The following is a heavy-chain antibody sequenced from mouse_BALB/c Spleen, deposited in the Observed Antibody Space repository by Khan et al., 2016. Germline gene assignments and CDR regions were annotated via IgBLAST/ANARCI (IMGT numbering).Heavy chain of an antibody. CDR2: INPYNAGT. CDR3: ARDYYGYDFDY. CDR1: GYTFTNYV. J-gene: IGHJ2*01. V-gene: IGHV1S136*01. D-gene: IGHD2-2*01. Sequence: VQLQQSGPELVKPGASVKMSCKASGYTFTNYVMHWVKQKPGQGLEWIGYINPYNAGTKYNEKFKGKATLTSARSSGTAYMELSSLTSEYSAVYYCARDYYGYDFDYWGQGTTLTVSS.